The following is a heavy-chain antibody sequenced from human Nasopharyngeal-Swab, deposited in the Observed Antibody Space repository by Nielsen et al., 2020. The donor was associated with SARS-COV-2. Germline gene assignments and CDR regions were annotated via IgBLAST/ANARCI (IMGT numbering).Heavy chain of an antibody. CDR2: ISSSGDST. CDR3: AKDRRPLDY. J-gene: IGHJ4*02. V-gene: IGHV3-23*01. D-gene: IGHD6-6*01. Sequence: GESLKISCAVSGFTFRNYAMNWVRQAPGKGLEWVSTISSSGDSTFYADSVKGRFTMSRDNSKNTLYLQVNSLRAEDTAVYYCAKDRRPLDYWGQGTLVTVSS. CDR1: GFTFRNYA.